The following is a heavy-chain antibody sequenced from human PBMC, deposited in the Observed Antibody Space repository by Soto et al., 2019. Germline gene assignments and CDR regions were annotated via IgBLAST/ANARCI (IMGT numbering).Heavy chain of an antibody. CDR3: AHRRAVVNYYYYYMDV. J-gene: IGHJ6*03. Sequence: SGPTLVNPTQTLTCTCTCSPFSLSTSGVGVGWIRQPPGKALEWLALIYWDDDKRYSPSLKSRLTITKDTSKNQVVLTMTNMDPVDTATYYCAHRRAVVNYYYYYMDVWGKGTTVTVSS. V-gene: IGHV2-5*02. D-gene: IGHD6-19*01. CDR2: IYWDDDK. CDR1: PFSLSTSGVG.